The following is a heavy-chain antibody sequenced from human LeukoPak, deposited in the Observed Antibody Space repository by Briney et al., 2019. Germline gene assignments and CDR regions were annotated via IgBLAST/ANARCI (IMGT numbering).Heavy chain of an antibody. J-gene: IGHJ4*02. D-gene: IGHD2-2*01. CDR1: GFTFSSYA. V-gene: IGHV3-23*01. Sequence: PGGSLRLSCAASGFTFSSYAMTWVRQAPDKGLEWVSAISGSDGSTYYADSVKGRFTISRDAYQNTLYLQMNSLSAEDTAVYYCAKVETSGGANCYALDYWGQGTLVTVSS. CDR2: ISGSDGST. CDR3: AKVETSGGANCYALDY.